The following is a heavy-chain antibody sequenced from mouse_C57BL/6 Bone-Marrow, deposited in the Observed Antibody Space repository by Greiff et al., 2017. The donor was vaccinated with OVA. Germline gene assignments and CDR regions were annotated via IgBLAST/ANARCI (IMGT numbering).Heavy chain of an antibody. D-gene: IGHD1-3*01. J-gene: IGHJ2*01. Sequence: EVKVVESGGGLVKPGGSLKLSCAASGFTFSDYGMHWVRQAPEKGLEWVAYISSGSSTIYYADTVKGRFTISRDNAKNTLFLQMTSLRSEDTAMYYCARRVGFDYWGQGTTLTVSS. CDR3: ARRVGFDY. CDR2: ISSGSSTI. V-gene: IGHV5-17*01. CDR1: GFTFSDYG.